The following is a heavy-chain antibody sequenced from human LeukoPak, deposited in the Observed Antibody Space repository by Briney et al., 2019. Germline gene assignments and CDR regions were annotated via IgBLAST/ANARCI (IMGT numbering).Heavy chain of an antibody. J-gene: IGHJ3*02. Sequence: GGSLRLSCAASGFNFITAAMTWVRQAPGKGLEWVSLIGSSGGSTYYADSVKGRFTISRDNSKNTLYLQMNSLRAEDTAVYYCATKDSSGYIDAFDIWGQGTMVTVSS. CDR2: IGSSGGST. CDR1: GFNFITAA. D-gene: IGHD3-22*01. CDR3: ATKDSSGYIDAFDI. V-gene: IGHV3-23*01.